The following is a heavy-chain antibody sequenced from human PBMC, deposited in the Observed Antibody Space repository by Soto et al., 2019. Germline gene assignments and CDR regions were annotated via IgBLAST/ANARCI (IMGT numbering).Heavy chain of an antibody. V-gene: IGHV3-33*08. CDR2: IWYDGSNK. Sequence: VGSLRLSCAASGFTFSSYGMHWVRQAPGKGLEWVAVIWYDGSNKYYADSVKGRFTISRDNSKNTLYLQMNSLRAEDTAVYYCARARDSSGYYYVGLDAFDIWGQGTMVTVSS. CDR1: GFTFSSYG. J-gene: IGHJ3*02. D-gene: IGHD3-22*01. CDR3: ARARDSSGYYYVGLDAFDI.